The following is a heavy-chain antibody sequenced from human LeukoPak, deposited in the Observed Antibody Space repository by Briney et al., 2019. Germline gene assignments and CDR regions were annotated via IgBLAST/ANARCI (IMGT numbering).Heavy chain of an antibody. J-gene: IGHJ4*02. CDR2: ISSSGSTI. V-gene: IGHV3-48*03. D-gene: IGHD4-11*01. CDR3: ARGTPTTRDFDS. Sequence: GGSLRLSCAASGFTFSSYEMNWVRQAPGKGLEWVSYISSSGSTIYYADSVKGRFTISRDNSKNTLYLQMNSLRAEDTAVYYCARGTPTTRDFDSWGQGTLVTVSS. CDR1: GFTFSSYE.